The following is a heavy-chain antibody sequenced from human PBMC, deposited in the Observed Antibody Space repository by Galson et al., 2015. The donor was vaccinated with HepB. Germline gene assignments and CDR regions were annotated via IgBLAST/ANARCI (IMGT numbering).Heavy chain of an antibody. V-gene: IGHV3-7*03. CDR2: IKQDGSEK. D-gene: IGHD3-10*01. CDR1: GFTFSSYW. Sequence: SLRLSCAASGFTFSSYWMSWVRQAPGKGLEWVANIKQDGSEKYYVDSVKGRFTISRDNAKNSLYLQMNSLRAEDTAVYYCARVGYYYGSGSYRPLDYWGQGTLVTVSS. J-gene: IGHJ4*02. CDR3: ARVGYYYGSGSYRPLDY.